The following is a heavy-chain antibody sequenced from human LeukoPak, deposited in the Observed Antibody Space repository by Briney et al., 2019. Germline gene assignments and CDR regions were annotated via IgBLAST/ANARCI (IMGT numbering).Heavy chain of an antibody. D-gene: IGHD3-16*01. CDR3: ATAGDDAFDI. Sequence: PGGSLRLSCAASGFTFSSYGMHWVRQAPGKGLEWVAVISYDGSNKYYADSVKGRFTISRDNSKNTLYPQMNSLRAEDTAVYYCATAGDDAFDIWGQGTMVTVSS. CDR2: ISYDGSNK. J-gene: IGHJ3*02. V-gene: IGHV3-30*03. CDR1: GFTFSSYG.